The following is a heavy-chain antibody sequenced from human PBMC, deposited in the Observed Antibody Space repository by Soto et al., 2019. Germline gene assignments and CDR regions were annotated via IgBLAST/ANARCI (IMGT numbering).Heavy chain of an antibody. V-gene: IGHV4-59*01. CDR1: GGSMSSYY. J-gene: IGHJ5*02. CDR2: IYYSGST. D-gene: IGHD3-10*01. Sequence: SETLSLTCTVSGGSMSSYYWSWIRQPPGKGLEWIGYIYYSGSTIYNPSLKSRVTISADTSKNQFSLKLSSVTAADTAVYYCARYGSGSSVWFDPWGQGTLVTVSS. CDR3: ARYGSGSSVWFDP.